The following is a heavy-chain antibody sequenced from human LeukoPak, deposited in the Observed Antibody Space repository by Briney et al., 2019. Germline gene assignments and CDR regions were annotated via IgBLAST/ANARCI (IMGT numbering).Heavy chain of an antibody. D-gene: IGHD1-26*01. J-gene: IGHJ4*02. V-gene: IGHV1-18*04. CDR1: GYTFTSYY. CDR3: ARGGGGSYYVDY. CDR2: ISAYNGDT. Sequence: ASVKVSCEASGYTFTSYYMHWVRQAPGQGLEWMGWISAYNGDTNYVQKLQGRVTMTTDTSTNTAYMELRSLRSDDTAVYYCARGGGGSYYVDYWGQGTLVTVSS.